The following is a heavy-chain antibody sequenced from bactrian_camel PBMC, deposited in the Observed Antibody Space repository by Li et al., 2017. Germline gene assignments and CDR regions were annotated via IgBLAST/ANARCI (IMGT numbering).Heavy chain of an antibody. CDR1: GYTSC. V-gene: IGHV3S31*01. J-gene: IGHJ4*01. D-gene: IGHD7*01. CDR2: IYSGSGTT. Sequence: DVQLVESGGGSVQAGGSLRLSCAASGYTSCMGWFRQAPGKEREGLARIYSGSGTTYYADSVKGRFAISQDNAKKTLYLQMNSLKSEDTAMYYCAASTRLARCGDWFSYMYFGQGTQVTVS.